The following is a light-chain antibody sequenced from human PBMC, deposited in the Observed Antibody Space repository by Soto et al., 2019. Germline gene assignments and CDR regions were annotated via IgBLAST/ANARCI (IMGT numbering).Light chain of an antibody. CDR2: EVS. CDR3: SSYAGSNNFEVV. V-gene: IGLV2-8*01. J-gene: IGLJ2*01. Sequence: QSVLTQPPSASGSPGQSVTISCTGTSSDVGGYNYVSWYQQHQGKAPKLMIYEVSKRPSGVPDRFSGSKSGNTASLTVSGLQAEDEADYYCSSYAGSNNFEVVFGGGTQLTVL. CDR1: SSDVGGYNY.